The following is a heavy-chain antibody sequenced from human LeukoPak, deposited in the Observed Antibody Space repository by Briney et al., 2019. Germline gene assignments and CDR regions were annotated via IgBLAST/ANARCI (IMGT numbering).Heavy chain of an antibody. CDR2: FDPEDGET. CDR3: ATLRRNYDILTGYFYYYMDV. CDR1: GYTLTELS. J-gene: IGHJ6*03. Sequence: GASVKVSCKVSGYTLTELSMHWVRQAPGKGLEWMGGFDPEDGETIYAQKFQGRVTMTEDTSTDTAYMELSSLRSEDTAVYYCATLRRNYDILTGYFYYYMDVWGKGTTVTVSS. V-gene: IGHV1-24*01. D-gene: IGHD3-9*01.